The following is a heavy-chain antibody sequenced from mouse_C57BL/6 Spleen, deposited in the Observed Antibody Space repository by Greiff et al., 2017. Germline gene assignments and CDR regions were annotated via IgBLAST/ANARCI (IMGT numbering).Heavy chain of an antibody. CDR3: ARSMGQEDFDY. CDR1: GYTFTSYW. V-gene: IGHV1-52*01. CDR2: IDPSDSET. D-gene: IGHD3-3*01. Sequence: QVQLQQPGAELVRPGSSVKLSCKASGYTFTSYWMHWVKQRPIQGLEWIGNIDPSDSETPYNQKFKDKATLTVDKSSSTAYMQLSSLTSEDSAGYDCARSMGQEDFDYWGQGTTLTVSS. J-gene: IGHJ2*01.